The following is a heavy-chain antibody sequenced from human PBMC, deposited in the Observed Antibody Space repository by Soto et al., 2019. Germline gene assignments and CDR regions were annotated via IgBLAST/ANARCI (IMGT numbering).Heavy chain of an antibody. CDR1: GFTFRNYA. J-gene: IGHJ4*02. CDR2: ISYDGNTQ. V-gene: IGHV3-30-3*01. CDR3: ARESPLMRCLDY. D-gene: IGHD3-16*01. Sequence: PGGSLRLSCVASGFTFRNYAMHWVRQAPGKGLEWVAVISYDGNTQYYVDSVKGRFTISRDDSKSTLYLEMSSLRAEDTAIYYCARESPLMRCLDYWGQGTLVTVSS.